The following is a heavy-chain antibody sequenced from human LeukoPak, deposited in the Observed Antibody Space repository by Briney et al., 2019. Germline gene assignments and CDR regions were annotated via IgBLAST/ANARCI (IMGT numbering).Heavy chain of an antibody. CDR2: IRYDGSNK. V-gene: IGHV3-30*02. J-gene: IGHJ3*02. CDR1: GFPFSSYG. CDR3: ANDLVGGCDAFDI. D-gene: IGHD6-19*01. Sequence: GGSLRLSCAASGFPFSSYGMHWVRQAPGKGVEGVAFIRYDGSNKYYADSVKGRFTISRDNSKNTLYLQMNSLRAEDTAVYVCANDLVGGCDAFDIWGQGTMVTVSS.